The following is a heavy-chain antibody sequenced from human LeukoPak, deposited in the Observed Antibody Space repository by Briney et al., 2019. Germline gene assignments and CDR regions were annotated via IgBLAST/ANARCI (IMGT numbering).Heavy chain of an antibody. D-gene: IGHD5-18*01. CDR2: ISSSAGST. CDR1: GFTFSSYG. V-gene: IGHV3-23*01. CDR3: AKGSGRGYSYGLEY. Sequence: PGGSLRLSCVASGFTFSSYGMTWVRQAPGKGPEWVSVISSSAGSTYYADSVKGRFTISRDNSKNSLYLQMNSLRAEGTAVYYCAKGSGRGYSYGLEYWGQGTLVTVSS. J-gene: IGHJ4*02.